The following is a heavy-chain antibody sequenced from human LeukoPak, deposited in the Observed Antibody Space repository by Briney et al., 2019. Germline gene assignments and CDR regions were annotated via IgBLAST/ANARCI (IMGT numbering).Heavy chain of an antibody. CDR2: INPNSGGT. CDR3: ARAAGYCSSTSCYTGPWYYYYYMDV. D-gene: IGHD2-2*02. Sequence: GASVKVSCKASGYTFTGYYMHWVRQAPGQGLEWMGWINPNSGGTNYAQKFQGRVTMTRDTSISTAYMELSRLRSDDTAVYYCARAAGYCSSTSCYTGPWYYYYYMDVWGKGTTVTVSS. J-gene: IGHJ6*03. CDR1: GYTFTGYY. V-gene: IGHV1-2*02.